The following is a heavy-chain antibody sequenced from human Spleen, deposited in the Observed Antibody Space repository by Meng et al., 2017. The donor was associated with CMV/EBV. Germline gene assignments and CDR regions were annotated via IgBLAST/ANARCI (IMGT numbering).Heavy chain of an antibody. D-gene: IGHD3-22*01. CDR3: AKDYYDSSGYYPHSRFDY. J-gene: IGHJ4*02. CDR2: ISSSSSYI. CDR1: EFTFSSYS. Sequence: GSLRLSCAASEFTFSSYSMNWVRQAPGKGLEWVSSISSSSSYIYYADSVKGRFTISRDNSKNTLYLQMNSLRAEDTAVYYCAKDYYDSSGYYPHSRFDYWDQGTLVTVSS. V-gene: IGHV3-21*01.